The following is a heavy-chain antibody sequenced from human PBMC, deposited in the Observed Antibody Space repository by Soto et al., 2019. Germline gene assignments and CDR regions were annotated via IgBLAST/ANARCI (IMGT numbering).Heavy chain of an antibody. CDR3: ARDLDGLHDDTSGPFPRPG. V-gene: IGHV4-30-4*01. J-gene: IGHJ1*01. D-gene: IGHD3-22*01. CDR2: IHSSGSI. CDR1: GGSISSDDYY. Sequence: SETLSLTCTVSGGSISSDDYYWSWVRQAPGRGLEWIGYIHSSGSIYYNPSLKSRATMSIDTAGNQFSLKVSSVTVADTAVYYCARDLDGLHDDTSGPFPRPGWGQGTLVTSPQ.